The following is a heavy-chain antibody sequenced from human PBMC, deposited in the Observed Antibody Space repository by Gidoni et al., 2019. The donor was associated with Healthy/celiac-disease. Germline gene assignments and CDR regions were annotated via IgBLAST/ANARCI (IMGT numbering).Heavy chain of an antibody. J-gene: IGHJ4*02. D-gene: IGHD4-4*01. V-gene: IGHV3-48*02. CDR1: GFPFSSYS. CDR3: ARDVHDYSNYYPGGDY. CDR2: ISSSSSTI. Sequence: EVQLVESGGGLVQPGGSLRLSCAASGFPFSSYSMNWVRQAPGKGLEWVSYISSSSSTIYYADSVKGRFTISRDNAKNSLYLQMNSLRDEDTAVYYCARDVHDYSNYYPGGDYWGQGTLVTVSS.